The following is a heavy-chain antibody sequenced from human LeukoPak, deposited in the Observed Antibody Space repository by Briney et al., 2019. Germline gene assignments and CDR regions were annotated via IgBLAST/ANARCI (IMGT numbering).Heavy chain of an antibody. Sequence: SGPTLVNPTQTLTLTCTFSGFSLSTSGVGVGWIRQPPGKALEWLALIYWDDDKRYSPSLKSRLTITKDTSKNQVVLTMTNMDPVDTATYYCAHRLGRNSSSWYVFDYWGQGTLVTVSS. CDR1: GFSLSTSGVG. CDR2: IYWDDDK. J-gene: IGHJ4*02. D-gene: IGHD6-13*01. CDR3: AHRLGRNSSSWYVFDY. V-gene: IGHV2-5*02.